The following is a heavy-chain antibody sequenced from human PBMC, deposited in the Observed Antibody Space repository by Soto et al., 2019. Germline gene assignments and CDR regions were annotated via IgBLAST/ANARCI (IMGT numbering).Heavy chain of an antibody. CDR1: GFSSSPYW. J-gene: IGHJ6*02. V-gene: IGHV3-7*03. D-gene: IGHD2-2*01. CDR3: ARERVRVVAATITHYYGMDV. CDR2: IKPDGSEK. Sequence: EVQLVESGGGLVQPGGSLRLSCEASGFSSSPYWMSWVRQAPGKGLEWVANIKPDGSEKYYLDSVKGRFTISRDIANNSLFLQMNSLRAEDTAVYYCARERVRVVAATITHYYGMDVWGQGTTVTVSS.